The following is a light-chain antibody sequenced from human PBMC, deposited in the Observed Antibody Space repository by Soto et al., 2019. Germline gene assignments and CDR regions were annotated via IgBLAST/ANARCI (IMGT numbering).Light chain of an antibody. CDR3: QQYYTHPIT. V-gene: IGKV1-9*01. J-gene: IGKJ5*01. CDR2: AAS. CDR1: QTISSH. Sequence: DIQLTQSPSFLSAYVGDRVAITCRASQTISSHLVWYQQKPGQAPQLLIFAASTLQSGVPSRFSGSGSETDFTLTINGLQPEDFETYYCQQYYTHPITFGQGTR.